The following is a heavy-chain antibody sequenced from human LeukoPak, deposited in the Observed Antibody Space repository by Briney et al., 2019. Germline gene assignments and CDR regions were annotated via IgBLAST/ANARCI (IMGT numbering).Heavy chain of an antibody. J-gene: IGHJ4*02. D-gene: IGHD2-2*01. CDR3: ARGPGYCSSTSCDFDY. Sequence: PGGSLRLSCAASGFTFSSYSMNWVRQATGKGLEWVSYISSSSSTIYYADSVKGRFTISRDNAKNSLYLQMNSLRAEDTAVYYCARGPGYCSSTSCDFDYWGQGTLVTVSS. CDR2: ISSSSSTI. V-gene: IGHV3-48*04. CDR1: GFTFSSYS.